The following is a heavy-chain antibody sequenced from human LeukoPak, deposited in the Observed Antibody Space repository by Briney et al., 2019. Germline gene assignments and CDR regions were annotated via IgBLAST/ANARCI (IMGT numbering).Heavy chain of an antibody. V-gene: IGHV3-30*18. D-gene: IGHD6-19*01. Sequence: PGRSLRLSCAASGFTFSSYGRHWVRQAPGKGLEWVAVISYDGSNKYYADSVKGRFTISRDNSKKNLDLQMKRLRAWDTAGYYCAKDQYSSGWYSDYWGQGTLVTVSS. J-gene: IGHJ4*02. CDR1: GFTFSSYG. CDR2: ISYDGSNK. CDR3: AKDQYSSGWYSDY.